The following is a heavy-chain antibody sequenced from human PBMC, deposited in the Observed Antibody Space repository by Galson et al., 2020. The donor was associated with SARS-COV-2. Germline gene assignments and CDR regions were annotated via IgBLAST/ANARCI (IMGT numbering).Heavy chain of an antibody. Sequence: ASVQVSCKPSGYTFTAYFLHWVRQAPGQGPEWVGWINPYTGDTNLARKFQGRVTLTRDTSSKTAYLELSRLRSDDTAVYFCARDKNSSGSYWQFFDYWGQGSLVTVSS. J-gene: IGHJ4*02. D-gene: IGHD3-22*01. V-gene: IGHV1-2*02. CDR2: INPYTGDT. CDR1: GYTFTAYF. CDR3: ARDKNSSGSYWQFFDY.